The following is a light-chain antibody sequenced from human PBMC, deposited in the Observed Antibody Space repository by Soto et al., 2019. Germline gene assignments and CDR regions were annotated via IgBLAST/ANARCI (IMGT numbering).Light chain of an antibody. V-gene: IGLV2-8*01. J-gene: IGLJ2*01. Sequence: QSVLTQPPSASGSPGQSVTISCTGTSSDIGDNNYVSWYQQHPGKAPKLMVYEVNKRPAGVPERFSGSKSGNTASLTVSGLQADDEADYYCSSYAGSNNLNFGGGTKLTVL. CDR2: EVN. CDR3: SSYAGSNNLN. CDR1: SSDIGDNNY.